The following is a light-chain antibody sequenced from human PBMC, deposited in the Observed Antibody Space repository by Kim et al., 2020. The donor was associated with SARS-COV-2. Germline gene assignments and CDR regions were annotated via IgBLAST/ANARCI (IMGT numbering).Light chain of an antibody. CDR1: NIGDYS. Sequence: SYELTQPPSVSVAPGKTARITCGGDNIGDYSVHWYQQKTGQSPVLVIYYDSDRPSGIPERFSGSNSGNTATLTISGVEAGDEADYYCQVWDSHNLYVFGTGTKVTVL. V-gene: IGLV3-21*04. J-gene: IGLJ1*01. CDR3: QVWDSHNLYV. CDR2: YDS.